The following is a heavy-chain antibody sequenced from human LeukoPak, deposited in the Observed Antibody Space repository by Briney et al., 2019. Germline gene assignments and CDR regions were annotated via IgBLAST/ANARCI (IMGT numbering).Heavy chain of an antibody. CDR1: GFTVSSNY. Sequence: GGSLRLSCAASGFTVSSNYMSWVRQAPGKGLEWVSVTYSGGSTYYADSVKGRFTISRDNSKNTLYLQMNSLRAEDTAVYYCARERYCSGGSCYSKDAFDIWGQGTMVTVSS. CDR2: TYSGGST. D-gene: IGHD2-15*01. J-gene: IGHJ3*02. V-gene: IGHV3-53*01. CDR3: ARERYCSGGSCYSKDAFDI.